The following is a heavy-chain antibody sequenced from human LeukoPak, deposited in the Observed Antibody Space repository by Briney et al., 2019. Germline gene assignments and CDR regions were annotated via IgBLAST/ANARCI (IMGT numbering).Heavy chain of an antibody. D-gene: IGHD1-1*01. J-gene: IGHJ4*02. CDR1: GASISGYY. V-gene: IGHV4-59*01. Sequence: SETLSLTCTVSGASISGYYWNWIRQPPGKGLEWIGCIYSSGTTNYNPSLKSRVTISVDASKNQFSLKLGSVTAADTAIYYCARAAGLANSPAFDYWGQGTLVTVSS. CDR3: ARAAGLANSPAFDY. CDR2: IYSSGTT.